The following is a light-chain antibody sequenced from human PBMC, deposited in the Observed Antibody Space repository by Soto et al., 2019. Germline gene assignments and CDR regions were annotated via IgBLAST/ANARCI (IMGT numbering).Light chain of an antibody. CDR1: SSDVGSYNL. Sequence: QSALTQPASVSGSPGQSITISCTGTSSDVGSYNLVSWYQHHPGKAPKLMIYEDTKRPSGVSNRFSGSKSGNTASLTVSGLQAEDEADYYCCSYVSDSRVRFGGGTKVTVL. J-gene: IGLJ2*01. CDR2: EDT. V-gene: IGLV2-23*01. CDR3: CSYVSDSRVR.